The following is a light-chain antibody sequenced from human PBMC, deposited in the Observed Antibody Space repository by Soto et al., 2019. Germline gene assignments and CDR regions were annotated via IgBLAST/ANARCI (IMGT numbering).Light chain of an antibody. Sequence: QPVLTQPPSASGTPGQRVTISCSGSTSNIGSNYVYWYQQLPGTAPKLLIYSNSQRPSGVPDRFSGSKSGTSASLAISGLRSEDEADYYCSTWDDSLSGPVLGGGTQLTVL. V-gene: IGLV1-47*02. CDR1: TSNIGSNY. CDR2: SNS. J-gene: IGLJ3*02. CDR3: STWDDSLSGPV.